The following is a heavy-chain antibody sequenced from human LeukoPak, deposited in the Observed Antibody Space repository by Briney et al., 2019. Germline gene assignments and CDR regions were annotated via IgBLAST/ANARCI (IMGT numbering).Heavy chain of an antibody. CDR2: IYSGGST. D-gene: IGHD2-8*01. CDR3: ARVNGGHGAFDI. J-gene: IGHJ3*02. Sequence: GGSLRLSCAASGFTVSGNYLTWVRQAPGKGLEWVSVIYSGGSTYYAASVKGRFTISKDISKNTVSLQMDSLRAEDTAVYFCARVNGGHGAFDIWGQGTMVTVSS. CDR1: GFTVSGNY. V-gene: IGHV3-66*01.